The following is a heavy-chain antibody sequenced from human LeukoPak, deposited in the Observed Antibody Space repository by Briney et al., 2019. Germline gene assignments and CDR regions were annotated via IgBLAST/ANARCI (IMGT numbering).Heavy chain of an antibody. CDR2: IKRDGGEK. CDR1: TFTFTPGW. D-gene: IGHD5-18*01. CDR3: ASLDTAHPSGVY. V-gene: IGHV3-7*01. J-gene: IGHJ4*02. Sequence: GGSLRLSCEASTFTFTPGWMSWLRQAPGKGLEWVAMIKRDGGEKHYVDSVKGRFTISRDNAKKSLYLQMDSLRDEDTAGYYCASLDTAHPSGVYWGQGTLVTVSS.